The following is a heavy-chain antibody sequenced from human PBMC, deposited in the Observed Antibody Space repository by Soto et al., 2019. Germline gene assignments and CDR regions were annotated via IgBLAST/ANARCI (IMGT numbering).Heavy chain of an antibody. CDR1: GYTFTNYY. Sequence: QVQVVQSGAEVKKPGASVKVSCKASGYTFTNYYMHWVRQAPGQGLEWIGRIIPSGGSTHYAQKFQDRVIMTRDTSTSTVYMELNSLRSEDSAVYYCARGGPELATIGSFDYWGQGTLVTVSS. D-gene: IGHD5-12*01. CDR2: IIPSGGST. CDR3: ARGGPELATIGSFDY. J-gene: IGHJ4*02. V-gene: IGHV1-46*01.